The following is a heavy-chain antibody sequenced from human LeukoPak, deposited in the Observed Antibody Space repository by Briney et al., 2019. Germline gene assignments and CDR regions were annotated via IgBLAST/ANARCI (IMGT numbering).Heavy chain of an antibody. CDR3: ARGGIQLWLDY. Sequence: GGSLRLSCAASGFTFSSYSMNWVRQAPGKGLEWVSSISSSSSYIYYADSVKGRFTIPRDDAKNSLYLQMNSLRAEDTAVYYCARGGIQLWLDYWGQGTLVTVSS. CDR2: ISSSSSYI. V-gene: IGHV3-21*01. D-gene: IGHD5-18*01. CDR1: GFTFSSYS. J-gene: IGHJ4*02.